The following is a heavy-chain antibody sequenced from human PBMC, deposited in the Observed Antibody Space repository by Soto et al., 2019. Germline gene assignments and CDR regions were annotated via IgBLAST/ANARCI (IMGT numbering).Heavy chain of an antibody. Sequence: QVQLVESGGGVVQPGKSLRLSCAASGFSFSNYAMHWVRQAPGKGLEWVAVIWYDGSNKNYADSLKGRFTISKDNPQTTVYLQMNSLRAEDTAVYYCTRDPYGGSRYYFDSWGQGTLVTVSS. V-gene: IGHV3-33*01. D-gene: IGHD1-26*01. J-gene: IGHJ4*02. CDR3: TRDPYGGSRYYFDS. CDR1: GFSFSNYA. CDR2: IWYDGSNK.